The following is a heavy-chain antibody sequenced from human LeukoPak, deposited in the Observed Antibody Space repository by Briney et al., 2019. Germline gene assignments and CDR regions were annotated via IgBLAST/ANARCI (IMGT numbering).Heavy chain of an antibody. CDR3: ARPEAYSGSYRFDY. CDR2: ISYDGSNK. Sequence: PGGSLRLSCAASGFTFSRYAMRWVRQAPGKGLEWVAVISYDGSNKYYADSVKGRFTISRDNSKNTLYLQMNSLRAEDTAVYYCARPEAYSGSYRFDYWGQGTLVTVSS. V-gene: IGHV3-30*04. J-gene: IGHJ4*02. D-gene: IGHD1-26*01. CDR1: GFTFSRYA.